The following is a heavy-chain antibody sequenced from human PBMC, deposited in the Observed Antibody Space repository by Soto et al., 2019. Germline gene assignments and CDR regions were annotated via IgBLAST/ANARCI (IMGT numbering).Heavy chain of an antibody. V-gene: IGHV4-61*03. CDR1: GVSVSSDTYF. Sequence: PSETLSLTFTVSGVSVSSDTYFWSWLRLPPGKGLEWIGYIYRNGNTNYIPSLKSRVTISLDSSKNHFSLKLSSVTAEDTAVYYCARVDGSGTYSLFDHWGQGALVTVSS. D-gene: IGHD3-10*01. J-gene: IGHJ4*02. CDR3: ARVDGSGTYSLFDH. CDR2: IYRNGNT.